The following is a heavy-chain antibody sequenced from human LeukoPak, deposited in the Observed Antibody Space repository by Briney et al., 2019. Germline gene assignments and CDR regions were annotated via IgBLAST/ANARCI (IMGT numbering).Heavy chain of an antibody. CDR2: INPDTGGT. CDR3: ARPLGELTGDFDF. J-gene: IGHJ4*02. Sequence: ASVKVSCKASGYTFTGYYMHWVRQAPGQVLEWMGWINPDTGGTNYAQKFQGRVTMTRDTSISTAYMELSRLRSDDTAVYYCARPLGELTGDFDFWGQGTLVTVSS. V-gene: IGHV1-2*02. D-gene: IGHD1-26*01. CDR1: GYTFTGYY.